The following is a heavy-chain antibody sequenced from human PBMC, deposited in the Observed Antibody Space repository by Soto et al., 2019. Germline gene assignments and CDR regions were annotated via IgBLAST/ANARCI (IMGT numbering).Heavy chain of an antibody. V-gene: IGHV3-21*01. J-gene: IGHJ4*02. CDR3: LRAKFGLRLADDRGNYFNN. Sequence: GGSRRLSGAAAGFTLGSVNMNWVRQAPGKGLEWVSSISSSSNYIYYSDSVKGRFTSCRDSAKNSLYLQMNSLRAEETDVNLFLRAKFGLRLADDRGNYFNNCRKGNLGTASS. CDR2: ISSSSNYI. CDR1: GFTLGSVN. D-gene: IGHD3-16*01.